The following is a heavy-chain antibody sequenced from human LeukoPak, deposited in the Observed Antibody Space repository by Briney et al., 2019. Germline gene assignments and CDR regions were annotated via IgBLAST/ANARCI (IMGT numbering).Heavy chain of an antibody. CDR3: ARSRAGMPIDY. D-gene: IGHD2-2*01. CDR1: GGSISSGSYY. J-gene: IGHJ4*02. CDR2: IYTSGST. Sequence: SETLSLTCTVSGGSISSGSYYWSWIRQPAGKGLEWIGRIYTSGSTNYNPSLKSRVTISVDTSKNQFSLKLSSVTAADTAVYYCARSRAGMPIDYWGQGTLVTVSS. V-gene: IGHV4-61*02.